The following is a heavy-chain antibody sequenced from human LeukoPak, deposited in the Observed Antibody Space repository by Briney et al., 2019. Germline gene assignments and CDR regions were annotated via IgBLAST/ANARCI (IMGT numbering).Heavy chain of an antibody. CDR3: ARDHPTTFIDY. D-gene: IGHD1/OR15-1a*01. J-gene: IGHJ4*02. CDR2: ISYDGSNK. Sequence: GGSLRLSCAASGFTFSSYAMHWVRQAPGKGLEWVAVISYDGSNKYYADSVKGRFTISRDNSKNTLYLQMNSLRAEDTAVYYCARDHPTTFIDYWGQGTLVTVSS. CDR1: GFTFSSYA. V-gene: IGHV3-30*04.